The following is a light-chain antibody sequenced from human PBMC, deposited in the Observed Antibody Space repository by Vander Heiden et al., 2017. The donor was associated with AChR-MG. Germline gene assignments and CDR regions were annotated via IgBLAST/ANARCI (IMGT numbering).Light chain of an antibody. V-gene: IGKV4-1*01. CDR1: QSILYSSNNKNY. CDR3: QHYYSTNT. CDR2: GAS. J-gene: IGKJ5*01. Sequence: DVLMTQSSASLALSLGERATINCKSSQSILYSSNNKNYLAWYQQKPGQAPKLLIYGASTRKYGVPDSFSGGGSGKDFTLTSSSRQAEDVAVYYWQHYYSTNTFGQGTQLELK.